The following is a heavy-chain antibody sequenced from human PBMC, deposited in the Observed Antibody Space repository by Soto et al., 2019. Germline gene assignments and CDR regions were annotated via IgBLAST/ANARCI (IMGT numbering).Heavy chain of an antibody. Sequence: SETLSLTCTVSGGSISSYYWSWIRQPAGKGLEWIGRIYTSGSTNYNPSLKSRVTMSVDTSKNQFSLKLSSVTAADTAVYYCARVRYSCGYYYFDYWGQGTLVTVSS. D-gene: IGHD5-18*01. V-gene: IGHV4-4*07. CDR1: GGSISSYY. J-gene: IGHJ4*02. CDR3: ARVRYSCGYYYFDY. CDR2: IYTSGST.